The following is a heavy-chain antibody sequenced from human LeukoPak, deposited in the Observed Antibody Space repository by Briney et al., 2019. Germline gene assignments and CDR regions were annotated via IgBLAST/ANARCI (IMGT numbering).Heavy chain of an antibody. CDR2: IIPIFGTA. CDR1: GGTFSSYA. J-gene: IGHJ4*02. CDR3: ARGFRGVPADY. V-gene: IGHV1-69*05. Sequence: ASVKVSCTSSGGTFSSYAISWVRQAPGQGLEWMGGIIPIFGTANYSQKFQGRGTITTDESTSTAYMELSSLRSEDTAVYYCARGFRGVPADYWGQGTLVTVSS. D-gene: IGHD2-2*01.